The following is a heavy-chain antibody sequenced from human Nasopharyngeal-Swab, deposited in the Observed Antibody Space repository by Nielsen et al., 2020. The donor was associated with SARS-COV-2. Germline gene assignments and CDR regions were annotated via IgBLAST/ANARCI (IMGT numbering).Heavy chain of an antibody. J-gene: IGHJ6*03. D-gene: IGHD3-16*01. V-gene: IGHV3-48*03. CDR2: ISSSGSTI. CDR3: ARSFTYYYYMDV. Sequence: GESLKISCAASGFTFSSYEMNWVRQAPGKGLEWVSYISSSGSTIYYADSVKGRFTISRDNSKNTLYLQMNSPRAEDTAVYYCARSFTYYYYMDVWGKGTTVTVSS. CDR1: GFTFSSYE.